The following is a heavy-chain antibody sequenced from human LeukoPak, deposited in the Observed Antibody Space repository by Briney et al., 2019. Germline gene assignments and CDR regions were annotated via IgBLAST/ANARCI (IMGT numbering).Heavy chain of an antibody. D-gene: IGHD3-9*01. CDR3: ASDILTGYGFDY. J-gene: IGHJ4*02. CDR2: MNPNSGNT. V-gene: IGHV1-8*01. Sequence: GASLNVSFRASGDTFTIYDINWVPQATGQGLEWMGWMNPNSGNTGYAQKFQGRVTMTRNTSISTAYMELSSLRSEDTAVYYCASDILTGYGFDYWGQGTLVTVSS. CDR1: GDTFTIYD.